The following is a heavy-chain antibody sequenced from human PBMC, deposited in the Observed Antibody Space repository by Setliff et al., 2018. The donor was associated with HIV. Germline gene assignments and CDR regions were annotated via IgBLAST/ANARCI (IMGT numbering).Heavy chain of an antibody. CDR2: IANSGGYT. CDR1: GFTFSNYA. Sequence: PGGSLRLSCAASGFTFSNYAMSWVRQAPEKGLEWVSAIANSGGYTYHADSVKGRFTISRDNAKNSLYLQMNSLRVEDTAVYYCARGDTTPIYPNYMDVWGKGTTVTVSS. CDR3: ARGDTTPIYPNYMDV. V-gene: IGHV3-23*01. D-gene: IGHD2-21*02. J-gene: IGHJ6*03.